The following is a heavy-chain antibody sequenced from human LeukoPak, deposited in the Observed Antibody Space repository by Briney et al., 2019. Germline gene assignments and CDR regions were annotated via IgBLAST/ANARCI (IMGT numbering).Heavy chain of an antibody. CDR2: VSSSSSTI. Sequence: GGSLRLSCAASGFTFSNYNMNWVRQAPGKGLEWVSYVSSSSSTIYYADSVKGRFTISRDNAKNTLYLQMNSLRAEDTAVYYCARAPGRVSYYDSSGGAFDIWGQGTMVTVSS. D-gene: IGHD3-22*01. V-gene: IGHV3-48*04. J-gene: IGHJ3*02. CDR3: ARAPGRVSYYDSSGGAFDI. CDR1: GFTFSNYN.